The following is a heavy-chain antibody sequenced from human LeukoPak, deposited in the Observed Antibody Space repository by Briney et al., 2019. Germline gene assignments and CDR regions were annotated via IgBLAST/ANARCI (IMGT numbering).Heavy chain of an antibody. CDR2: INPSGGST. CDR3: ARPRFGESTYDY. V-gene: IGHV1-46*01. J-gene: IGHJ4*02. D-gene: IGHD3-10*01. CDR1: GYTFTSYY. Sequence: ASVKVSCKASGYTFTSYYMHWVRQAPGQGLEWMGIINPSGGSTSYAQKFQGRVTMTRDTSISTAYMELSRLRSDDTAVYYCARPRFGESTYDYWGQGTLVTVSS.